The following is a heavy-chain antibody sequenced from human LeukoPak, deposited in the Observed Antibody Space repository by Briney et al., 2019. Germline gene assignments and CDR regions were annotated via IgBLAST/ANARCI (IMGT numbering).Heavy chain of an antibody. Sequence: SVKVSCTASRGTFSKYAISWVRQAPGQGLEWMGRIIPILNITHYAQKFQGRVTIAADKSTSTAYMELSSLRSEDTAVYYCARDDDRAREIDYWGQGTLVTVSS. D-gene: IGHD3-22*01. CDR1: RGTFSKYA. CDR3: ARDDDRAREIDY. CDR2: IIPILNIT. V-gene: IGHV1-69*04. J-gene: IGHJ4*02.